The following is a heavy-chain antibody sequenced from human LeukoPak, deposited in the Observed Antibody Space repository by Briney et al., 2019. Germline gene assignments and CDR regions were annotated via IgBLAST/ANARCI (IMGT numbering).Heavy chain of an antibody. D-gene: IGHD2-2*01. J-gene: IGHJ4*02. Sequence: ASVKVSCKASGYTFSSYDINCVRQATGQGLEWLGWMNPDTTNTGYAQKFQGRVTMTSNTPMNTAYMELRNLTSEDTAAYYCARGPPESTSSDYWGQGTLVTVSS. CDR2: MNPDTTNT. CDR1: GYTFSSYD. V-gene: IGHV1-8*01. CDR3: ARGPPESTSSDY.